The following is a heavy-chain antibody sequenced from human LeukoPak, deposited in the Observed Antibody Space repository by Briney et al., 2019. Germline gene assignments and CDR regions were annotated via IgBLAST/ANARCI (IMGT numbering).Heavy chain of an antibody. CDR2: ISFDGGNK. Sequence: GRSLRLSCATSGFTFSMSAMHWVRLAPGKGLDWVAVISFDGGNKFYADSVKGRFSISRDSSKNTLYLQMNSLGLDDTAVYFCARGRAGIAAAGFDYWGQGTLVTVSS. J-gene: IGHJ4*02. V-gene: IGHV3-30-3*01. D-gene: IGHD6-13*01. CDR3: ARGRAGIAAAGFDY. CDR1: GFTFSMSA.